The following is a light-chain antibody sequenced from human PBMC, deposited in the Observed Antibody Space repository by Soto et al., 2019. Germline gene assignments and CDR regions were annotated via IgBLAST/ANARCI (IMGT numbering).Light chain of an antibody. Sequence: SYELPQPPSVSVAPGQTSIITCGGNNIGSKSVQWYQQKPGQAPVMVVYDDSDRPSGIPERISGSNSGNTATLTISRVEVGDEADYFCQVWDSDSMIFGGGTKLTVL. J-gene: IGLJ2*01. CDR2: DDS. V-gene: IGLV3-21*02. CDR1: NIGSKS. CDR3: QVWDSDSMI.